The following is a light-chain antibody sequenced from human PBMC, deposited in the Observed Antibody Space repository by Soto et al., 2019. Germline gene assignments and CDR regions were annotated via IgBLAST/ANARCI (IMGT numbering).Light chain of an antibody. CDR3: QQSYSVVQT. CDR1: QTFNNY. CDR2: AAS. V-gene: IGKV1-39*01. Sequence: DIPMTQSPSSLSASVGDTVTITCRAGQTFNNYLNWYQHKPGRVPKLLIYAASSLQSGVPDRFSGSLSGTDVTLTVMNVRPEDSATDCCQQSYSVVQTFGQGTTLEI. J-gene: IGKJ2*01.